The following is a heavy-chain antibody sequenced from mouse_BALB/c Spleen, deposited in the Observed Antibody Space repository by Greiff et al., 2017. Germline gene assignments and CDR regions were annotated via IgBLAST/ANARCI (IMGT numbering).Heavy chain of an antibody. CDR1: GYSFSSYW. CDR2: ILPGSGST. D-gene: IGHD1-1*01. V-gene: IGHV1-9*01. Sequence: VQLQQSGAELMKPGASVKISCKATGYSFSSYWIEWVKQRPGHGLEWIGEILPGSGSTNYNKKFKGKATFTADTSSNTAYMQLSSLTSEDSAVYYCARGTVEGMDYWGQGTSVTVSS. CDR3: ARGTVEGMDY. J-gene: IGHJ4*01.